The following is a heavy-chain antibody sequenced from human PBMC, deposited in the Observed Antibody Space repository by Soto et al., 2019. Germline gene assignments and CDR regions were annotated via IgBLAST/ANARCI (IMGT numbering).Heavy chain of an antibody. CDR1: GDSVSSNSAA. Sequence: SQTLSLTCAISGDSVSSNSAAWNWIRQSPSRGLEWLGRTYYRSKWYNDYAVSVKSRITINPDTSKNQFSLQLNSVTPEDTAVYYCARVKAAAAGTRNYYYYGMDVWGHGPTVTVCS. CDR3: ARVKAAAAGTRNYYYYGMDV. J-gene: IGHJ6*02. D-gene: IGHD6-13*01. V-gene: IGHV6-1*01. CDR2: TYYRSKWYN.